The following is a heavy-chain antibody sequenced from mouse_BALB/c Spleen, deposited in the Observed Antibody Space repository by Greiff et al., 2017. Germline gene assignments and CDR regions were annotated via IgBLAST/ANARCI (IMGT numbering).Heavy chain of an antibody. CDR1: GFSLTSYG. J-gene: IGHJ3*01. CDR2: IWAGGST. CDR3: AIIYYDYDVAY. D-gene: IGHD2-4*01. V-gene: IGHV2-9*02. Sequence: VKVVESGPGLVAPSQSLSITCTVSGFSLTSYGVHWVRQPPGKGLEWLGVIWAGGSTNYNSALMSRLSISKDNSKSQVFLKMNSLQTDDTAMYYCAIIYYDYDVAYWGQGTLVTVSA.